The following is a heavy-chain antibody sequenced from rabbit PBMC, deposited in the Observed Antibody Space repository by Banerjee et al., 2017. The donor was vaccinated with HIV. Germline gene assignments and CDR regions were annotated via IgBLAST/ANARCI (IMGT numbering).Heavy chain of an antibody. CDR3: ARYVGYIDYGYGYYFNL. CDR2: IYVGDGST. J-gene: IGHJ4*01. V-gene: IGHV1S40*01. D-gene: IGHD6-1*01. Sequence: QSLEESGGDLVKPGGTLTLTCKASGFSFSSTYSMCWVRQAPGKGLEWIACIYVGDGSTYYASWAKGRFTISKTSSTTVTLQMTSLTAADTATYFCARYVGYIDYGYGYYFNLWGPGTLVTVS. CDR1: GFSFSSTYS.